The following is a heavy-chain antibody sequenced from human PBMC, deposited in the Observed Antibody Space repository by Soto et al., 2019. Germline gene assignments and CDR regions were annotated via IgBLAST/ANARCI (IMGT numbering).Heavy chain of an antibody. J-gene: IGHJ5*02. Sequence: EVQLVESGGGLVQPGGSLRLSCAASGFTFSSYWMHWVRQAPGKGLVWVSRINSDGSYTSYADSVKGRITMSRDNAKNTLYLQMNRLRGEDTAVYYCARGSHYYTIDPWGQGTLVTVSS. V-gene: IGHV3-74*01. CDR2: INSDGSYT. CDR3: ARGSHYYTIDP. CDR1: GFTFSSYW. D-gene: IGHD3-10*01.